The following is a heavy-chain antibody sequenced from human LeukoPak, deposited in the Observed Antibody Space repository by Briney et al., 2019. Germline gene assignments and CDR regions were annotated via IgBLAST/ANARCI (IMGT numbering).Heavy chain of an antibody. Sequence: ASVKVSCKASGYTFTSYYMHWVRQAPGQGLEWMGIINPSGGSTSYAQKFQGRVTMTRDTSTSTVYMELSSLRSEDTAVYYCATDRPRHDYGGNGYFDYWGQGTLVTVSS. V-gene: IGHV1-46*01. D-gene: IGHD4-23*01. CDR1: GYTFTSYY. CDR3: ATDRPRHDYGGNGYFDY. J-gene: IGHJ4*02. CDR2: INPSGGST.